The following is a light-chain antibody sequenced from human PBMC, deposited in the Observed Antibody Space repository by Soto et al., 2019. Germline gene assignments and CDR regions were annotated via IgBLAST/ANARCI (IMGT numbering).Light chain of an antibody. CDR1: QSISSN. J-gene: IGKJ2*01. Sequence: DIQMTQSASSLSASVGDRVTITCRASQSISSNLNWHQQKPGKAPQVLIYAASSLQSWVPSRFSGSVSGTDFTPTISSLRPEYFATDYCQQSYSIPYTLGQGTKLEIK. CDR3: QQSYSIPYT. V-gene: IGKV1-39*01. CDR2: AAS.